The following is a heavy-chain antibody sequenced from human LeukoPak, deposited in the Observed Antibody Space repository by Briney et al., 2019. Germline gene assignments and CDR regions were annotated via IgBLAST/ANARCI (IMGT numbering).Heavy chain of an antibody. V-gene: IGHV3-64D*06. J-gene: IGHJ4*02. Sequence: TGGSLRLSCSASGFTFSSYAMHWVRQAPGEGLEYISGVTSDGGTTYHADPVKGRFTISRDNSKNTLYLQMSSLRVEDTAVYYCVKVSSTVGATYFDYWGQGTLVTVSS. CDR2: VTSDGGTT. CDR3: VKVSSTVGATYFDY. D-gene: IGHD1-26*01. CDR1: GFTFSSYA.